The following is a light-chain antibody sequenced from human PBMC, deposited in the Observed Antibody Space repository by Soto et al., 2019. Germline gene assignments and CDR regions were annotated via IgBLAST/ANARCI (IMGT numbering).Light chain of an antibody. CDR3: SSYTSSRIWV. CDR2: EGS. CDR1: SSDVGTYNL. Sequence: QSALTQPVSVSGSPGQSITISCTGTSSDVGTYNLVSWYQHHPGKAPKLMIYEGSKRPSGVSNRFSGSKSGNTASLTISGLQAEDEADYYCSSYTSSRIWVFGGGTQLTVL. V-gene: IGLV2-23*01. J-gene: IGLJ7*01.